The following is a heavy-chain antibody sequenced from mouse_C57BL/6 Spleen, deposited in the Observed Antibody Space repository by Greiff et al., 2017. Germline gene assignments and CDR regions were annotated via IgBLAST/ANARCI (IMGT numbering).Heavy chain of an antibody. V-gene: IGHV5-17*01. CDR2: ISRGSSTI. CDR1: GFTFSDYG. Sequence: EVMLVESGGGLVKPGGSLKLSCAASGFTFSDYGMHWVRQAPEQGLEWVAYISRGSSTIYYADTVKGRFTISRDNAKNTLFLQMTSLRSEDTAMYYCARPERGAWFAYWGQGTLVTVSA. J-gene: IGHJ3*01. CDR3: ARPERGAWFAY.